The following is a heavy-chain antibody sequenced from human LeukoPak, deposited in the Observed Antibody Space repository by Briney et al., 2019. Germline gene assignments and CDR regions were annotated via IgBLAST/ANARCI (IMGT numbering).Heavy chain of an antibody. CDR2: IYYSGST. J-gene: IGHJ4*02. CDR3: ARHQAGNFDY. D-gene: IGHD6-19*01. CDR1: GGSISSYY. Sequence: SETLSLTCTVSGGSISSYYWSWIRQPPGKGLEWIGTIYYSGSTYYNPSLKSRVTISVDTSKNQFSLKLSSVTVADTAVYYCARHQAGNFDYWGQGTLVTVSS. V-gene: IGHV4-39*01.